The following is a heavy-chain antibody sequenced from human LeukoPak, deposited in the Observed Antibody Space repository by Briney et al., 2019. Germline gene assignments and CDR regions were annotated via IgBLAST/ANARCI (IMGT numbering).Heavy chain of an antibody. CDR1: GFTFSSYA. CDR2: ISGSGGST. J-gene: IGHJ4*02. CDR3: ARDWSGFYY. Sequence: GGSLRLSCAASGFTFSSYAMSWVRQAPGKGLEWVSAISGSGGSTYYADSVKGRFTISRDNAKNSLYLQMNSLRAEDTAVYYCARDWSGFYYWGQGTLVTVSS. D-gene: IGHD3-10*01. V-gene: IGHV3-23*01.